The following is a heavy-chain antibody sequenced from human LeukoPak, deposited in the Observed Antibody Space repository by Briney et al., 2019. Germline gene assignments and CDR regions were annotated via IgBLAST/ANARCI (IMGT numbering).Heavy chain of an antibody. CDR2: VFYNEGT. D-gene: IGHD3-9*01. CDR1: GGSFSSSGYY. CDR3: VRGVQVWLMSQRYFDS. V-gene: IGHV4-39*07. Sequence: SETLSLTCTVSGGSFSSSGYYWGWVRQPPGKGLEWIGNVFYNEGTYYNPSLRSRVTISIDTSKNHFSLRLRSVTAADTAKYYCVRGVQVWLMSQRYFDSWGQGTLVTVSS. J-gene: IGHJ4*02.